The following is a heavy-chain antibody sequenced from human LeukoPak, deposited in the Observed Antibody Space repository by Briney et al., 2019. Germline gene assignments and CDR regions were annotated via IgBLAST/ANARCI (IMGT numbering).Heavy chain of an antibody. Sequence: SETLSLTCIVSGGSLSISSYYWGWIRQPPGKGLEWIGTIYYSGSTYYNPSLKSRVTISVDTSKNQFSLMVNSVTAADTAVYYCARHQQGYCSSASCSQNWFDPWGQGTLVTVSS. V-gene: IGHV4-39*01. CDR3: ARHQQGYCSSASCSQNWFDP. J-gene: IGHJ5*02. D-gene: IGHD2-2*01. CDR1: GGSLSISSYY. CDR2: IYYSGST.